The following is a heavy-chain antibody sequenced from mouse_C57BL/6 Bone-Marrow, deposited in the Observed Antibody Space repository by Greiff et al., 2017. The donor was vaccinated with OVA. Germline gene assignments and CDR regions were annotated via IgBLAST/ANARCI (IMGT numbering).Heavy chain of an antibody. J-gene: IGHJ3*01. V-gene: IGHV1-19*01. D-gene: IGHD4-1*01. CDR2: INPYNGGT. Sequence: VHVKQSGPVLVKPGASVKMSCKASGYTFTDYYMNWVKQSHGKSLEWIGVINPYNGGTSYNQKFKGKATLTVDKSSSTAYMELNSLTSEDSAVYYCALTGPWFAYWGQGTLVTVSA. CDR1: GYTFTDYY. CDR3: ALTGPWFAY.